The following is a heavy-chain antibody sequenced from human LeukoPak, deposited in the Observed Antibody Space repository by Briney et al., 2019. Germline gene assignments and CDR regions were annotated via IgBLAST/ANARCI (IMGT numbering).Heavy chain of an antibody. V-gene: IGHV1-69*13. CDR2: IIPIFGTA. D-gene: IGHD2-2*02. CDR1: GGTFSSYA. J-gene: IGHJ5*02. Sequence: SVNVSCKASGGTFSSYAISWVRQAPGQGLEWMGGIIPIFGTANYAQKFQGRVTITADESTSTAYMELSSLRSEDTAVYYCARVRDCSSTSCYTNWFDPWGQGTLVTVSS. CDR3: ARVRDCSSTSCYTNWFDP.